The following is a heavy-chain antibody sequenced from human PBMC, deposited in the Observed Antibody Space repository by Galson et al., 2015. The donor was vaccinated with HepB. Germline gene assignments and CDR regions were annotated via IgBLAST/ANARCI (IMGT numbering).Heavy chain of an antibody. J-gene: IGHJ6*02. Sequence: QSGAEVKKPGESLKISCKGSGYSFTSYWIGWVRQMPGKGLEWMGIIYPGDSDTRFSPSFQGQVTISADKSISTAYLQRSSLKASDTAMYYCARLGGYCTNGVCFPYGMDVWGQGTTVTVSS. CDR3: ARLGGYCTNGVCFPYGMDV. V-gene: IGHV5-51*03. CDR2: IYPGDSDT. CDR1: GYSFTSYW. D-gene: IGHD2-8*01.